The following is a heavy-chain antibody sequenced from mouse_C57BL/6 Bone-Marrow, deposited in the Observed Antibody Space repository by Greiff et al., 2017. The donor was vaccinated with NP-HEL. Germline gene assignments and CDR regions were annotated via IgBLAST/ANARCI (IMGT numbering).Heavy chain of an antibody. V-gene: IGHV1-81*01. J-gene: IGHJ2*01. CDR2: LYPRSGNT. Sequence: LVESGAELARPGASVKLSCKASGYTFTSYGISWVKQRTGQGLEWIGELYPRSGNTYYNEKFKGQATLTDDKSSSTAYMALRSLTSEDSAVYFCASPLTTVVATDYWGQGTTLTVSS. CDR1: GYTFTSYG. CDR3: ASPLTTVVATDY. D-gene: IGHD1-1*01.